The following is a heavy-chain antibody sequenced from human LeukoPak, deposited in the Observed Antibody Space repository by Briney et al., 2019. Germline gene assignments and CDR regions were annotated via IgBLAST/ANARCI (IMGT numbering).Heavy chain of an antibody. J-gene: IGHJ4*02. V-gene: IGHV4-59*01. CDR3: ARAPVNVAFDY. Sequence: SETLSLTCTVSGGSISSYYWSWIRQPPGKGLEWIGYIYYSGSTNYNPSLKSRVTISVDTSKNQFSLKLSSVTAADTAVYYCARAPVNVAFDYWGQGTLVTVSS. CDR2: IYYSGST. D-gene: IGHD4-11*01. CDR1: GGSISSYY.